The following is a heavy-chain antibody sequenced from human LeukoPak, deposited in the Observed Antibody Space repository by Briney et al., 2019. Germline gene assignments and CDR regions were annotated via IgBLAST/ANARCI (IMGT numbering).Heavy chain of an antibody. V-gene: IGHV3-23*01. Sequence: GGSLRLSCAASGFTFSSYAMSWVRQAPGKGLERVSAISGSGGSTHYADSVKGRFTISRDNSKNTLYLQMNSLRAEDTAVYYCAKDSPFYGDWGGWGQGTLVTVPS. J-gene: IGHJ4*02. CDR1: GFTFSSYA. CDR3: AKDSPFYGDWGG. D-gene: IGHD4-17*01. CDR2: ISGSGGST.